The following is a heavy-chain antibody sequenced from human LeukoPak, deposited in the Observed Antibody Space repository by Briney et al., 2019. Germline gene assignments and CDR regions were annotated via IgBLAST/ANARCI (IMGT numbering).Heavy chain of an antibody. D-gene: IGHD3-22*01. V-gene: IGHV4-61*02. J-gene: IGHJ6*03. CDR3: ARAESDSSGSYYYYYYMDV. CDR1: GASISSGSNS. CDR2: INTSGTT. Sequence: SETLSLTCTVSGASISSGSNSWGWIRQPAGKGLEWIGRINTSGTTNYNPSLKSRVTMSIDTSKNQFSLKLSSVTAADTAVYYCARAESDSSGSYYYYYYMDVWGKGTTVTISS.